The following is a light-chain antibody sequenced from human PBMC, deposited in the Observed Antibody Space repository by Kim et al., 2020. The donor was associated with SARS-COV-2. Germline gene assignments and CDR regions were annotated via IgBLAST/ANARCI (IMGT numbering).Light chain of an antibody. CDR2: GAS. CDR3: QQYNNWLRT. J-gene: IGKJ2*01. CDR1: QSVSSN. V-gene: IGKV3-15*01. Sequence: EIVMTQSPATLSVSPGERATLSCRASQSVSSNLAWYQQKPGQTPRLLMYGASTRATGVPARFSGSGSGTEFTLTISSLQSEDFAVYYCQQYNNWLRTFGPGTKLEI.